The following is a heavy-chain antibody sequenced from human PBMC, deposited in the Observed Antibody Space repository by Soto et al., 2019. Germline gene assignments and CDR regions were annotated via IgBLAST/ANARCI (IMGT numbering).Heavy chain of an antibody. V-gene: IGHV3-64*01. Sequence: PGGSLRLSCAASGFTFDDYAMHWVRQAPGKGLEYVSAISSNGGSTYYANSVKGRFTISRDNSKNTLYLQMGSLRAEDMAVYYCARVVPAAMLDYWGQGTLVTVSS. CDR2: ISSNGGST. J-gene: IGHJ4*02. CDR1: GFTFDDYA. D-gene: IGHD2-2*01. CDR3: ARVVPAAMLDY.